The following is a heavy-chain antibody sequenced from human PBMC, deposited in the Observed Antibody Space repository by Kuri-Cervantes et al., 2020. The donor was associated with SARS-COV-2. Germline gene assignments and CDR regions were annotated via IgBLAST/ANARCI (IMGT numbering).Heavy chain of an antibody. CDR1: GFTFSGHW. CDR2: INPDGSYT. D-gene: IGHD1-1*01. J-gene: IGHJ4*02. V-gene: IGHV3-74*01. Sequence: SLKLSCAAPGFTFSGHWIHRVRQAPGKGLVWVSRINPDGSYTNNADSVKGRFTLSRDNAKNMLFRQMNSLRAEDTAVYYCVRDGDHWNFDYWGQGTLVTVSS. CDR3: VRDGDHWNFDY.